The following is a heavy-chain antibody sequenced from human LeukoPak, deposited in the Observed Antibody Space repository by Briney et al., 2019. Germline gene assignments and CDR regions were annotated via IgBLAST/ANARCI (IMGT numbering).Heavy chain of an antibody. Sequence: SETLSLTCAVYGGSFSGYYWSWIRQPPGKGLEWIGEINHSGSTNYNPSLKSRVTISVDTSKNQFSLKLSSVTAADTAVYYCERGGGYCSSTSCYLGYWGQGTLVTVSS. CDR1: GGSFSGYY. V-gene: IGHV4-34*01. D-gene: IGHD2-2*01. CDR2: INHSGST. J-gene: IGHJ4*02. CDR3: ERGGGYCSSTSCYLGY.